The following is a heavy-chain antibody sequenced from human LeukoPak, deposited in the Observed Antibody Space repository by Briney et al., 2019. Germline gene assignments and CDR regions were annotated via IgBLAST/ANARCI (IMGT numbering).Heavy chain of an antibody. D-gene: IGHD3/OR15-3a*01. Sequence: GGYLRLYCAASGFTFSDYYMSWMRQAPGKGLEWVSYISSCSSYTNYADSVKGRFTISRDNAKSSLYLQMNSLRAEDTAVYYCARDYPTWTPYYFDYWGQGTLVTVSS. V-gene: IGHV3-11*06. CDR1: GFTFSDYY. CDR3: ARDYPTWTPYYFDY. CDR2: ISSCSSYT. J-gene: IGHJ4*02.